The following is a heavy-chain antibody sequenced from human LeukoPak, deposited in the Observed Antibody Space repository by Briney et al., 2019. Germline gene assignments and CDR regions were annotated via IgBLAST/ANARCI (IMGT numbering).Heavy chain of an antibody. CDR2: INSDGSSI. D-gene: IGHD3-10*01. V-gene: IGHV3-48*01. CDR1: VFTFISYG. CDR3: AKADYYADPLFDY. Sequence: GGSLRLSCIASVFTFISYGMNWVRQAPGKRLEWGSYINSDGSSIYYADSLKGRFTIARDNSKNSLYLQINSVKAEDTAVYYCAKADYYADPLFDYWGQGTLVTVSS. J-gene: IGHJ4*02.